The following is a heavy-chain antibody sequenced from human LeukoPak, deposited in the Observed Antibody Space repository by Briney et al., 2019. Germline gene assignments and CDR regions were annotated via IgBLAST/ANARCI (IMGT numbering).Heavy chain of an antibody. J-gene: IGHJ6*03. V-gene: IGHV3-7*01. Sequence: GGSLRLSCAASGLTFSSYWMSWVRQAPGKGLEGVANIKQDGSEKYYVDSVKGRFTISRDNAKNSLYLQMNSLRAEDTAVYYCARDSDILTGYYKAYYYMDVWGKGTTVTVSS. CDR3: ARDSDILTGYYKAYYYMDV. CDR1: GLTFSSYW. CDR2: IKQDGSEK. D-gene: IGHD3-9*01.